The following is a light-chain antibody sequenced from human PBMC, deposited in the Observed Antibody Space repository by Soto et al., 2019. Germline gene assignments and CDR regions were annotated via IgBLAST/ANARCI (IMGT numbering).Light chain of an antibody. J-gene: IGKJ1*01. Sequence: DLPMTQSPSTLSASVGDRVTFTCRASQSVSIWLAWYQQKPGKAPKLLISGASTLESGVPSRFSGSGSGTEFTLTISSLQPDDFATYYCQQYKNYLTFGQGTKVEIK. CDR3: QQYKNYLT. V-gene: IGKV1-5*01. CDR1: QSVSIW. CDR2: GAS.